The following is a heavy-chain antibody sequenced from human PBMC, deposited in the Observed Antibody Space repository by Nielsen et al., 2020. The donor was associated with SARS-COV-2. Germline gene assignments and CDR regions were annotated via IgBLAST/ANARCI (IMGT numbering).Heavy chain of an antibody. D-gene: IGHD2-15*01. V-gene: IGHV3-9*01. CDR3: AKDIRDSPFDP. CDR1: GFTFDDYA. Sequence: GGFLRLSCATSGFTFDDYAMHWVRQAPGKGLEWVSGISWNSGSIGYADSVKGRFTISRDNAKNSLYLQMNSLRAEDTALYYCAKDIRDSPFDPWGQGTLVTVSS. CDR2: ISWNSGSI. J-gene: IGHJ5*02.